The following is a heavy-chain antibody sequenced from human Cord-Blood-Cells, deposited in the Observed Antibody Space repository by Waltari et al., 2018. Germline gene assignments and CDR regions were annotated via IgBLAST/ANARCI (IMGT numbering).Heavy chain of an antibody. CDR3: ARGLRYFDWLFDY. D-gene: IGHD3-9*01. CDR1: GGSISSGDYY. CDR2: IYYSGST. Sequence: QVQLQESGPGLVKPSQTLSLTCTVSGGSISSGDYYWSWIRQPPGKGLEWIGYIYYSGSTYYNPALKSRVTISVDTSKNQFSLKLSSVTAADTAVYYCARGLRYFDWLFDYWGQGTLVTVSS. V-gene: IGHV4-30-4*01. J-gene: IGHJ4*02.